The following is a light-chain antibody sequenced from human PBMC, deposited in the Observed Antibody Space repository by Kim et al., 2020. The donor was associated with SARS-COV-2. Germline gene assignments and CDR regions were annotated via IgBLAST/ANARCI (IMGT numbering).Light chain of an antibody. CDR2: DGS. CDR1: RSGAGIFNV. V-gene: IGLV2-23*01. Sequence: QSTTSSFAGSRSGAGIFNVVSWYAQHPGKAPKVWIYDGSKRPSGISNRFSGSKSGNTASLTISGLQAEDEADYYCCSYAGSSTYVFGTGTKVSVL. CDR3: CSYAGSSTYV. J-gene: IGLJ1*01.